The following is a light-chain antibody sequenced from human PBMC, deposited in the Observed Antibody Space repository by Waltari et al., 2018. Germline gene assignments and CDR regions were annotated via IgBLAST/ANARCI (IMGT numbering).Light chain of an antibody. CDR2: HTS. CDR1: QGVGKY. Sequence: EIVLTQSPGTLSLSPGERATLSCRASQGVGKYLAWYQQRPGQAPSLLLYHTSIRATGIPDRFSGSVYGTDFSLTISRLEPEDFAVYYCQKYDFLPATFGQGTTVEIK. CDR3: QKYDFLPAT. J-gene: IGKJ1*01. V-gene: IGKV3-20*01.